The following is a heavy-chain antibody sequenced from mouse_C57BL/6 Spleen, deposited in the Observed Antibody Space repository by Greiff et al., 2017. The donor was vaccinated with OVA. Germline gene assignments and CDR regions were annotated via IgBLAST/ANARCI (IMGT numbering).Heavy chain of an antibody. CDR2: INPNNGGT. Sequence: VQLKQSGPELVKPGASVKIPCKASGYTFTDYNMDWVKQSHGKSLEWIGDINPNNGGTIYNQKFKGKATFTVDKSSSTAYMELRSLTSEDTAVYYCARSYGSSYGWYFDVWGTGTTVTVSS. CDR3: ARSYGSSYGWYFDV. CDR1: GYTFTDYN. V-gene: IGHV1-18*01. J-gene: IGHJ1*03. D-gene: IGHD1-1*01.